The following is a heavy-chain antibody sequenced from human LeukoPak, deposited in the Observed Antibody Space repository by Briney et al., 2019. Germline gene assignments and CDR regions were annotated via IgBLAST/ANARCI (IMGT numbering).Heavy chain of an antibody. Sequence: ASVKVSCKASGGTFSSYAISWVRQAPGQGLEWLGWINPNSGGTNYAQKFQGRVTMTRDTSISTAYMELSRLRSDDTAVYYCARAPPSSHPRVPFDYWGQGTLVTVSS. V-gene: IGHV1-2*02. CDR1: GGTFSSYA. D-gene: IGHD3-10*01. CDR3: ARAPPSSHPRVPFDY. CDR2: INPNSGGT. J-gene: IGHJ4*02.